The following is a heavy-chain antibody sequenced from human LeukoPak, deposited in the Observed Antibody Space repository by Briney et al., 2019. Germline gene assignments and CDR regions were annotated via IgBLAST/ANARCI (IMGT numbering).Heavy chain of an antibody. CDR1: GGSFSGYY. J-gene: IGHJ6*03. V-gene: IGHV4-34*01. CDR2: INHSGST. Sequence: SETLSLTCAVYGGSFSGYYWSWIRQPPGKGLEWIGEINHSGSTNYNPSLKSRVTISVDTSKNQFSLKLSSVTAADTAVYYCARGRPEGSGWYRPYYYVDVWGEGTTVTVSS. D-gene: IGHD6-19*01. CDR3: ARGRPEGSGWYRPYYYVDV.